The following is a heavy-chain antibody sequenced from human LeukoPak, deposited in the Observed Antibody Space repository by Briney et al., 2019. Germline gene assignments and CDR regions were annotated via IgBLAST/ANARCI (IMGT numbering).Heavy chain of an antibody. CDR1: GFTFGNYA. CDR3: ARANSFDSSGYYFDY. J-gene: IGHJ4*02. Sequence: GGSLRLSCTASGFTFGNYALSWFRQAPGKGLEWVAFIRSKTYRGTTEYAASVKGRFTISRDDSKSIAYLQMNSLKTEDTAVYYCARANSFDSSGYYFDYWGPGTLVTVSS. V-gene: IGHV3-49*03. D-gene: IGHD3-22*01. CDR2: IRSKTYRGTT.